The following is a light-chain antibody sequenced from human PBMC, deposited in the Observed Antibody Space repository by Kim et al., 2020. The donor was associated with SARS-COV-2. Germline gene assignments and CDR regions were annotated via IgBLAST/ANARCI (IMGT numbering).Light chain of an antibody. CDR3: GTWDSSLSAAV. CDR1: SSNIGNNY. V-gene: IGLV1-51*01. CDR2: DND. Sequence: QPVLTQPPSVSAAPGQKVTISCSGSSSNIGNNYVSWYQQLPGTAPKLLIYDNDKRPSGIPDRFSGSKSGTSATLGITGLQPGEEADYYCGTWDSSLSAAVFGGGTQLTVL. J-gene: IGLJ2*01.